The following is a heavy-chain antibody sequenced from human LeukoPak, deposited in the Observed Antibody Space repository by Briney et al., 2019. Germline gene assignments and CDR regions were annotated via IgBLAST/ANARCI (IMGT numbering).Heavy chain of an antibody. CDR2: ISSSRDHI. V-gene: IGHV3-21*01. CDR3: ARGGHRQKEF. J-gene: IGHJ4*02. CDR1: GFTFSTYS. Sequence: GGSLRLSCAASGFTFSTYSMNWVRQAPGKGLEWVSSISSSRDHIYYADSVKGRFTISRDNAKNSLYLQMSSLRAEDTAVYYCARGGHRQKEFWGQGTLVTVSS. D-gene: IGHD3-10*01.